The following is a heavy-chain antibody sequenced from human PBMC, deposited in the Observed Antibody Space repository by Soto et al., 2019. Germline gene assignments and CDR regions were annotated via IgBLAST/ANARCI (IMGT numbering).Heavy chain of an antibody. CDR3: ARMVDYGGNSVDY. V-gene: IGHV1-69*13. CDR2: IIPIFGTA. Sequence: SVKVSCKASGGTLSSYAISWVRQAPGQGLEWMGGIIPIFGTANYAQKFQGRVTITADESTSTAYMALSSLRSEDTAVYYCARMVDYGGNSVDYWGQGTLVTFSS. D-gene: IGHD4-17*01. J-gene: IGHJ4*02. CDR1: GGTLSSYA.